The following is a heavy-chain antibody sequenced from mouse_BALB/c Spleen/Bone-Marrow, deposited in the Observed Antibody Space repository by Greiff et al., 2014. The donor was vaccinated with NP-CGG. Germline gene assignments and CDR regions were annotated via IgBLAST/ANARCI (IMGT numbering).Heavy chain of an antibody. J-gene: IGHJ4*01. Sequence: EVKLMESGAELVRSGASVKLSCTASGFNIKDYYMYWVKQRPEQGLEWIGWIDPENGDTEYAPKFQGKATMTADKSSNTAYLQLSSLTSEDTAVYYCNTTDYWYQDYAMDNRGQGTSVTVSS. CDR3: NTTDYWYQDYAMDN. D-gene: IGHD2-14*01. V-gene: IGHV14-4*02. CDR1: GFNIKDYY. CDR2: IDPENGDT.